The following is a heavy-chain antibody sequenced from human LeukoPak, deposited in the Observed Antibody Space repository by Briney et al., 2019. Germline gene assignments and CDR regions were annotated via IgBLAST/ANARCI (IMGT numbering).Heavy chain of an antibody. CDR3: ARERGCITMVRGAINYYMDV. J-gene: IGHJ6*03. CDR2: ISAYNGNT. D-gene: IGHD3-10*01. Sequence: ASVTDSCKASGYTFTSYGISWVRQAPGQGLEWMGWISAYNGNTNYAQKLQGRVTMTTDTSRSKAYMELRRLRSEGTAVYYCARERGCITMVRGAINYYMDVWGKGTTVTISS. V-gene: IGHV1-18*01. CDR1: GYTFTSYG.